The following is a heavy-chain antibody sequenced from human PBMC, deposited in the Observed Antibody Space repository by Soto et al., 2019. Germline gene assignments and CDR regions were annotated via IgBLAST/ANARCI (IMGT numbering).Heavy chain of an antibody. CDR3: AREAYYYDSSGYFDY. D-gene: IGHD3-22*01. CDR2: ISGSGGST. V-gene: IGHV3-23*01. Sequence: PGGSLRLSCAASGFTFSSYAMSWVRQAPGKGLEWVSGISGSGGSTYYADSVKGRFTISRDNSKNTLYLQMNSLRAEDTAVYYCAREAYYYDSSGYFDYWGQGTLVTVSS. J-gene: IGHJ4*02. CDR1: GFTFSSYA.